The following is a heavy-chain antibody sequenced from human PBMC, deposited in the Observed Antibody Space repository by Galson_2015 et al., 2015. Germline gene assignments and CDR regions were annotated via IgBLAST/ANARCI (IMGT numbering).Heavy chain of an antibody. J-gene: IGHJ5*02. CDR3: ARVTAAAP. CDR1: GFTFSSYA. Sequence: SLRLSCAASGFTFSSYAMHWVRQAPGKGLEWVAVISYDGSNKYYADSVKGRFTISRDNSKNTLYLQMNSLRAEDTAVYYCARVTAAAPWGQGTLVTVSS. D-gene: IGHD6-13*01. CDR2: ISYDGSNK. V-gene: IGHV3-30-3*01.